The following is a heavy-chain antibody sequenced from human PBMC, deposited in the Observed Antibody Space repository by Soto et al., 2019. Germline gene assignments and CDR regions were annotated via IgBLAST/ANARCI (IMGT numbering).Heavy chain of an antibody. J-gene: IGHJ4*02. V-gene: IGHV3-30*18. CDR3: VKGTAVARQHFAN. CDR2: ISADGSDK. CDR1: GFTFSDFG. Sequence: QVQLVESGGGVVQPERSPRLSCATSGFTFSDFGMHWVRQAPGRGLEWVAAISADGSDKYYVGSVQGRFTISRDNTKNALYLQMSSLRTEDTAVYYCVKGTAVARQHFANWGQGTLVTVSS. D-gene: IGHD6-19*01.